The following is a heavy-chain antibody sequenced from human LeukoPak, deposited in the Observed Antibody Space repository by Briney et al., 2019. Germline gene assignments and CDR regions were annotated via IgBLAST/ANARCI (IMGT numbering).Heavy chain of an antibody. J-gene: IGHJ6*04. Sequence: SETLSLTCAVYGGSFSGYYWSWIRQPPGKGLEWIGEINHSGSTNYNPSLKSRVTISVDTSKNQFPLKLSSVTAADTAVYYCARGLVVVVAATHYYYYGMDVWGKGTTVTVSS. CDR3: ARGLVVVVAATHYYYYGMDV. D-gene: IGHD2-15*01. CDR2: INHSGST. CDR1: GGSFSGYY. V-gene: IGHV4-34*01.